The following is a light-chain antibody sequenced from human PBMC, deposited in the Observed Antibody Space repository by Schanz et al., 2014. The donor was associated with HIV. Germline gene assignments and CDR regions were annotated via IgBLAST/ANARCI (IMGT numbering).Light chain of an antibody. CDR1: QSVSSSY. Sequence: EIVLTQSPDTLSLSPGERATLSCRASQSVSSSYLAWYQQKPGQAPRLLIYDASNRATDIPDRFSGSGSGTDFTLTISRLEPEDFAVYYCQQYGSFFSFGGGTKVEI. CDR3: QQYGSFFS. J-gene: IGKJ4*01. CDR2: DAS. V-gene: IGKV3-20*01.